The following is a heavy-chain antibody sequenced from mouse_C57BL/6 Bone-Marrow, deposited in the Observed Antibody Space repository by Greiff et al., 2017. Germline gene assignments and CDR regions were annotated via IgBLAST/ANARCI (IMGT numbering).Heavy chain of an antibody. CDR3: AWRVSYYAMDY. CDR1: GYTFTSYW. J-gene: IGHJ4*01. Sequence: QVQLQQPGAELVKPGASVKLSCKASGYTFTSYWMHWVKQRPGRGLEWIGRIDPKSGGTKYNEKFKSQATLTVDKPSSTANMQLSSLTSEDSAVYNCAWRVSYYAMDYWGQGTSVTVSS. CDR2: IDPKSGGT. V-gene: IGHV1-62-3*01.